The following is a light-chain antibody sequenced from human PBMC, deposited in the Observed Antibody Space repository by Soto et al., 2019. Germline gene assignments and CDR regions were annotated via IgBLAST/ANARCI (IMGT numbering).Light chain of an antibody. J-gene: IGKJ2*01. V-gene: IGKV1-5*01. CDR3: QQYNSYPYT. CDR2: DAS. CDR1: QSISSW. Sequence: DIQMTQSPSTLSASVGDRVTITCRASQSISSWLAWYQQKPGKAPKLLIYDASSLESVVPSRFSGSGSGTEFTLTISSLQPDDFATYYCQQYNSYPYTVGQGTKLEIK.